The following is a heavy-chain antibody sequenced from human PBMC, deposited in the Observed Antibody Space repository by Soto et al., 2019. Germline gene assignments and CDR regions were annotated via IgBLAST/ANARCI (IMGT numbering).Heavy chain of an antibody. J-gene: IGHJ3*02. CDR2: IKQDGSEK. CDR1: GFTFSSYW. V-gene: IGHV3-7*05. CDR3: ARENDGYDYDSSGYYPDAFEI. D-gene: IGHD3-22*01. Sequence: PGGSLRLSCAASGFTFSSYWMSWVRQAPGKGLEWVANIKQDGSEKYYVDSVKGRFTISRDNAKNSLYLQMNSLRAEDTAVYYCARENDGYDYDSSGYYPDAFEIWGQRTMVTVSS.